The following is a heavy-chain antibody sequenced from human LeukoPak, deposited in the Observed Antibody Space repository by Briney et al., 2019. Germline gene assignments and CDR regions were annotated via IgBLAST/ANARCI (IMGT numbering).Heavy chain of an antibody. CDR3: ARRHVEYSSSSDPYYFDY. J-gene: IGHJ4*02. D-gene: IGHD6-6*01. Sequence: SETLSLTCAVSGGSISSYYWTWIRQPPGKGLEWIGSLYYSGSTNYNPSLKSRVTISVDTSKNQFSLKLSSVTAADTAVYYCARRHVEYSSSSDPYYFDYWGQGTLVTVSS. CDR2: LYYSGST. CDR1: GGSISSYY. V-gene: IGHV4-59*01.